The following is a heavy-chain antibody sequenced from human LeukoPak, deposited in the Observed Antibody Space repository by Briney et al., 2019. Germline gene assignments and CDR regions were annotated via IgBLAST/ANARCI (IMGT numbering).Heavy chain of an antibody. V-gene: IGHV3-23*01. CDR2: ISGSGGST. Sequence: GGSLRLSCEASGFTFSSYAMSWVRQAPGKGPEWVSGISGSGGSTYYADSVKGRFTISRDNSKNTLYLQMNSLRAEDTAVHYCAKGIAGSRPPFDYWGQGTLVTVSS. CDR1: GFTFSSYA. J-gene: IGHJ4*02. CDR3: AKGIAGSRPPFDY.